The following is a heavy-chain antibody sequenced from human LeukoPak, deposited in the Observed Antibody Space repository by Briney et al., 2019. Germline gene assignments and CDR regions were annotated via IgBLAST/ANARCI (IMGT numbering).Heavy chain of an antibody. J-gene: IGHJ3*02. D-gene: IGHD2-15*01. V-gene: IGHV1-46*01. CDR3: ARHTIGVVVVVAAFDDAFDI. Sequence: GASVKVSCKASGYTFTSYYMHWVRQAPGQGLEWMGIINPSGGSTSYAQKFQGRVTMTRDTSTSTVYMELSSLRSEDTAVYYCARHTIGVVVVVAAFDDAFDIWGQGTMVTVSS. CDR2: INPSGGST. CDR1: GYTFTSYY.